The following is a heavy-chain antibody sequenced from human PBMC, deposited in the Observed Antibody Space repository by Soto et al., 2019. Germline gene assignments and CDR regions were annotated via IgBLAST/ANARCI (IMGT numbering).Heavy chain of an antibody. CDR2: IIPILGIA. CDR3: ARDPGAAAELDPFDY. D-gene: IGHD6-13*01. J-gene: IGHJ4*02. CDR1: GGTFSSYT. V-gene: IGHV1-69*04. Sequence: GASVKVSCKASGGTFSSYTISWVRQAPGQGLEWMGRIIPILGIANYAQKFQGRVTITADKSTSTAYMELSSLRSEDTAVYYCARDPGAAAELDPFDYWGQGTLVTVSS.